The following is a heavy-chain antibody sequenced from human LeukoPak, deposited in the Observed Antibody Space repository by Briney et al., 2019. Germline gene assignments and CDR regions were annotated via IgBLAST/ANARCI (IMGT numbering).Heavy chain of an antibody. CDR1: GFTFSSYS. CDR3: ARVTCYYDSSGYKIYYGMDV. D-gene: IGHD3-22*01. J-gene: IGHJ6*02. CDR2: ISSSSSTI. V-gene: IGHV3-48*01. Sequence: GGSLRLSCAASGFTFSSYSMNWVRQAPEKGLEWVSYISSSSSTIYYADSVKGRFTISRDNAKNSLYLQMNSLRAEDTAVYYCARVTCYYDSSGYKIYYGMDVWGQGTTVTVSS.